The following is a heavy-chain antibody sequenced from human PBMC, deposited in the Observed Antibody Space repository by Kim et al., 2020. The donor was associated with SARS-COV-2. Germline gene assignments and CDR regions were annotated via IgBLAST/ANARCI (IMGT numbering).Heavy chain of an antibody. CDR3: ARDIEMATYLGAGVVGPFDY. V-gene: IGHV1-3*01. D-gene: IGHD5-12*01. J-gene: IGHJ4*02. CDR1: GYTFTSYA. Sequence: ASVKVSCKASGYTFTSYAMHWVRQAPGQRLEWMGWINAGNGNTKYSQKFQGRVTITRDTSASTAYMELSSLRSEDTAVYYCARDIEMATYLGAGVVGPFDYWGQGTLVTFSS. CDR2: INAGNGNT.